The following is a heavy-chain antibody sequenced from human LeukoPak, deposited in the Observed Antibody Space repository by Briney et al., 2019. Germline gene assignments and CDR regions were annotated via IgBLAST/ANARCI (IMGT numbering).Heavy chain of an antibody. V-gene: IGHV4-34*01. D-gene: IGHD1-26*01. CDR3: ARRRAVGTTLFDY. CDR2: INHSGST. CDR1: GGSFSGYY. J-gene: IGHJ4*02. Sequence: SETLSLTCAVYGGSFSGYYWSWIRQPPGKGLEWIGEINHSGSTNYNPSLKSRVTISVDTSKNQFSLKLSSVTAADTAVYYCARRRAVGTTLFDYWGQGTLVTVSS.